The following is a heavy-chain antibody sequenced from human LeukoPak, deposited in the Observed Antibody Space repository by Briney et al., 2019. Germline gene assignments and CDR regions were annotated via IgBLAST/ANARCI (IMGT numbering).Heavy chain of an antibody. Sequence: PSETLSLXCTVSGGSISSSSFYWGWXRQPPGKGLEWIGSIYYSGSTYYNPSLKSRVTISVDTSKNEFSLRLSSVTAADTAVYYCAHFRGGAFDFWGRGTMVTVSS. D-gene: IGHD3-16*01. CDR3: AHFRGGAFDF. V-gene: IGHV4-39*01. CDR1: GGSISSSSFY. CDR2: IYYSGST. J-gene: IGHJ3*01.